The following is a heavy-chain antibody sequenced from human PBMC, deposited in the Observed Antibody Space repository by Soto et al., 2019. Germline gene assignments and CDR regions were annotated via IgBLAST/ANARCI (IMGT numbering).Heavy chain of an antibody. D-gene: IGHD6-13*01. CDR3: ARDRGIAAAGV. CDR1: GDSISSTNW. Sequence: QVQLQESGPTLVKPSETLSLTCAVSGDSISSTNWWVWVRQPPGKGLEWIGEIYHSGNTNYNPSFKSRVTLSVDKSKNQVSLMLTSVTAADTAVYYCARDRGIAAAGVWGQGTLVTVSS. J-gene: IGHJ4*02. V-gene: IGHV4-4*02. CDR2: IYHSGNT.